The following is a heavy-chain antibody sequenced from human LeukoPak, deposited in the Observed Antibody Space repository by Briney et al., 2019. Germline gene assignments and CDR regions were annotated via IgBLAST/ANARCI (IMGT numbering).Heavy chain of an antibody. CDR2: ISGSGGST. D-gene: IGHD7-27*01. CDR1: GGSFSGYY. V-gene: IGHV3-23*01. Sequence: ETLSLTCAVYGGSFSGYYWSWVRQAPGKGLEWVSAISGSGGSTYYADSVKGRFTISRDNSKNTLYLQMNSLRAEDTAVYYCATPERVTGDPSNGDYWGQGTLVTVSS. J-gene: IGHJ4*02. CDR3: ATPERVTGDPSNGDY.